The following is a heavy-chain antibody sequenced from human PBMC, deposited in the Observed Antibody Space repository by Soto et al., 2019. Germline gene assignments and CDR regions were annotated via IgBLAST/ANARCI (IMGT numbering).Heavy chain of an antibody. V-gene: IGHV4-59*08. CDR3: ARQVYCSGGSCYGNWFDP. Sequence: SETLSLTCTVSGGSISSYYWSWIRQPPGKGLEWIGYIYYSGSTNYNPSLKSRVTISVDTSKNQFSLKLSSVTAADTAVYYCARQVYCSGGSCYGNWFDPWGQGTLVTVSS. J-gene: IGHJ5*02. CDR2: IYYSGST. D-gene: IGHD2-15*01. CDR1: GGSISSYY.